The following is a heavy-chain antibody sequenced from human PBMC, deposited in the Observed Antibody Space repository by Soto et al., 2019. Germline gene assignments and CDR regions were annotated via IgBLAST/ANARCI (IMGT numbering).Heavy chain of an antibody. Sequence: VGSLRLSCASSGFTFSSYSMNWVRQAPGKGLEWVSYISDSGRTIYYADSVKGRFTISRDNAKKSLYLQLNSLRDEDTAVYYCARSWASSPVGYDYWGQGTLVTVSS. CDR2: ISDSGRTI. D-gene: IGHD6-6*01. CDR3: ARSWASSPVGYDY. V-gene: IGHV3-48*02. J-gene: IGHJ4*02. CDR1: GFTFSSYS.